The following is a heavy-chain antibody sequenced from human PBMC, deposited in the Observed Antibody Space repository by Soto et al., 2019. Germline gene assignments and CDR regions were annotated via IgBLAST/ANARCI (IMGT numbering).Heavy chain of an antibody. J-gene: IGHJ4*02. Sequence: QVQLVQSGAEVKKPGASVKVSCKASDYTFTRNGISWVRQAPGQVLEWMGWISGYSGSTNYAQKFQGRVTMTTDTPTRTASMELRSLRSDDTAVYYCATCCSSGWPRGHLDNGGQGTLVTVSS. CDR2: ISGYSGST. CDR3: ATCCSSGWPRGHLDN. CDR1: DYTFTRNG. D-gene: IGHD6-19*01. V-gene: IGHV1-18*01.